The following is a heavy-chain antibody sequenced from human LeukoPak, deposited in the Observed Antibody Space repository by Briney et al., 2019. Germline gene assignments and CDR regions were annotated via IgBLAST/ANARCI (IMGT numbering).Heavy chain of an antibody. CDR1: DGSISSGGYY. Sequence: KASETLSLTCTVSDGSISSGGYYWSWIRQHPGKGLEWIGYIYYSGSTYYNPSLKSRVTISGDTSKNQFSLRLSSVTAADTAVYYCARNYYFDLWGQGTLVTVSS. CDR3: ARNYYFDL. CDR2: IYYSGST. V-gene: IGHV4-31*03. J-gene: IGHJ4*02.